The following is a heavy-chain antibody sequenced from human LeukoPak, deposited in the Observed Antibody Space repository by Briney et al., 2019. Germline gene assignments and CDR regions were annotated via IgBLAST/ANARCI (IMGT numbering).Heavy chain of an antibody. V-gene: IGHV3-7*03. Sequence: GGSLRLSCAASGFTFSSYWMSWVRQAPGKGLEWVANIKQDGSEKYYVDSVKGRFTISRDNAKNSLYLQMNSLRAEDTALYYCAKDILLGHGSGSYLDYWGQGTLVTVSS. CDR2: IKQDGSEK. CDR3: AKDILLGHGSGSYLDY. D-gene: IGHD3-10*01. CDR1: GFTFSSYW. J-gene: IGHJ4*02.